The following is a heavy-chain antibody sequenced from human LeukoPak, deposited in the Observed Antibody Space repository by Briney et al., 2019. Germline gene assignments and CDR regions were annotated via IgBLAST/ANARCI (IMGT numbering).Heavy chain of an antibody. CDR3: AKGPEEVTGYYFDY. V-gene: IGHV3-30*18. J-gene: IGHJ4*02. Sequence: GGSLRLSCAASGFIFSTYGMHWIRQAPGKGLEWVAVISYDGRDKYYADSVKGRFTISRDKSKNTLYLQMSSLRPEDTAVYYCAKGPEEVTGYYFDYWGQGTLVTVSS. D-gene: IGHD2-21*02. CDR1: GFIFSTYG. CDR2: ISYDGRDK.